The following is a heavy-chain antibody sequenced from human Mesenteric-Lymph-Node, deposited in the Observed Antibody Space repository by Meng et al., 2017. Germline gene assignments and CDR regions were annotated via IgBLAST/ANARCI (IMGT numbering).Heavy chain of an antibody. CDR1: GDSISSGEYF. CDR3: ARGALLWDY. D-gene: IGHD2-2*01. Sequence: QVQRQGSGPVLVKPSRPLSFTCTGSGDSISSGEYFWSWFRQPPGKGLEWIGYMDYRGSTFYNPSLKSRVTISVDTSKNQFSLKLSSVTAADTAVYFCARGALLWDYWGQGTLVTVSS. J-gene: IGHJ4*02. CDR2: MDYRGST. V-gene: IGHV4-30-4*01.